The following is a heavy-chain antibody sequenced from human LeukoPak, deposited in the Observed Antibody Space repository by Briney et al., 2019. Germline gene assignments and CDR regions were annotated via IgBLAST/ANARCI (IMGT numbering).Heavy chain of an antibody. J-gene: IGHJ4*02. CDR1: GFTFSSYE. CDR3: ARGNGGPLDY. V-gene: IGHV3-48*03. CDR2: ISSGSTR. D-gene: IGHD2-8*01. Sequence: PGGSLRLSCVASGFTFSSYEVNWVRQAPGKGLEWVSYISSGSTRYYADSVKGRFTISRDNAKNSLYLEMNSLRAEDTAVYYCARGNGGPLDYWGQETLVTVSS.